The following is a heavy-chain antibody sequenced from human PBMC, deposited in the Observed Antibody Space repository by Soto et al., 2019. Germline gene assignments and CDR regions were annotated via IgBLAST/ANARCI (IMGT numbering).Heavy chain of an antibody. Sequence: SLRLSCAASGFTFDDYAMHWVRQAPGKGLEWVSGISWNSGSIGYADSVKGRFTISRDNAKNSLYLQMNSLRAEDTALYYCAKDKQGIAAAPYYFDYWGQGTLVTVSS. V-gene: IGHV3-9*01. J-gene: IGHJ4*02. CDR2: ISWNSGSI. D-gene: IGHD6-13*01. CDR1: GFTFDDYA. CDR3: AKDKQGIAAAPYYFDY.